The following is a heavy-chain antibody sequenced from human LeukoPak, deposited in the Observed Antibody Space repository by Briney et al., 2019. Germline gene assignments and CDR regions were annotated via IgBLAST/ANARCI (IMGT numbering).Heavy chain of an antibody. CDR3: ARDRRRDGYNFDI. V-gene: IGHV4-59*12. J-gene: IGHJ4*02. CDR1: GGSISSYY. D-gene: IGHD5-24*01. Sequence: SETLSLTCTVSGGSISSYYWSWIRQSPEKGLEWIGHIFYSGSTSYSPSLKSRVTISVDTSKSQFSLKLSSVTAADTAVYYCARDRRRDGYNFDIWGQGTLVTVSS. CDR2: IFYSGST.